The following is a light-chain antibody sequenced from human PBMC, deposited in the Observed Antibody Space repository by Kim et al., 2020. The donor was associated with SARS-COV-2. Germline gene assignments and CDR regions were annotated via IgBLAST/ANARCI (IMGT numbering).Light chain of an antibody. CDR2: GAS. CDR1: QDIANS. CDR3: QKYNSAPWT. V-gene: IGKV1-27*01. J-gene: IGKJ1*01. Sequence: ASVGDRVTITCRASQDIANSLAWYQQMPGTVPKVLIYGASTLQSGVPSRFSGSGSGTQFTLTIGSLQTEDVATYYCQKYNSAPWTFGPGTKVDIK.